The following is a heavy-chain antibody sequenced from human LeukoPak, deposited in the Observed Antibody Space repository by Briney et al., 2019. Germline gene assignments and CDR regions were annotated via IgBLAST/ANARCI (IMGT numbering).Heavy chain of an antibody. CDR1: GGSISSSSYY. V-gene: IGHV4-39*01. J-gene: IGHJ4*02. D-gene: IGHD3-22*01. CDR2: IYYSGST. CDR3: ARLNDYDSAGW. Sequence: PSETLSLTCTVSGGSISSSSYYWGWIRQPPGKGLEWIGSIYYSGSTYYNPSLKSRVTISVDTSKNQFSLKLSSVTAADTAVYYCARLNDYDSAGWWGQGTLVTVSS.